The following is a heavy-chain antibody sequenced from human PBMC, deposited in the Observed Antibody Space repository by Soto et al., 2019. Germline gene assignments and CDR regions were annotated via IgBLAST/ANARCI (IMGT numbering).Heavy chain of an antibody. Sequence: PGESLKISCKCSGYSFTNYWIALVRQMPGKGPEWMGIIYPGDSDARYSPSFQGQVTISADKSISTAYLQWNSLKASDTAMYYCARVPVTSWIWFDPWGQGTLVTVSS. CDR1: GYSFTNYW. CDR3: ARVPVTSWIWFDP. CDR2: IYPGDSDA. V-gene: IGHV5-51*01. J-gene: IGHJ5*02. D-gene: IGHD4-17*01.